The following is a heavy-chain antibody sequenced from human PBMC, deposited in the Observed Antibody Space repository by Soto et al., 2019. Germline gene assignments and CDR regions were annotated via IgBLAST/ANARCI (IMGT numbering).Heavy chain of an antibody. J-gene: IGHJ6*02. D-gene: IGHD5-18*01. Sequence: PGASLKISGTGSGYSFTSYLISWVRQMPGKGLEWMWRIDPSDSYTNYSPSFQGHVTISADKSISTAYLQWSSLKASDTAMYYCARTESGYSYGFADVWGQGTTVSGSS. CDR1: GYSFTSYL. V-gene: IGHV5-10-1*01. CDR3: ARTESGYSYGFADV. CDR2: IDPSDSYT.